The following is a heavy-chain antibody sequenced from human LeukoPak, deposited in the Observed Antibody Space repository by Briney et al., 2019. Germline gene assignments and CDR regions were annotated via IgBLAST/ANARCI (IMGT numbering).Heavy chain of an antibody. CDR1: GFDFSSNW. V-gene: IGHV3-74*01. CDR3: AKMGVVAARPGTFDY. J-gene: IGHJ4*02. D-gene: IGHD6-6*01. CDR2: IKGDGIST. Sequence: PGGSLRLSCAASGFDFSSNWMHWVRHAPGQGLVWVSRIKGDGISTNYADSVKGRFTISRDIAKNTLYLQMNSLRAEDTAVYYCAKMGVVAARPGTFDYWGQGTLVTVSS.